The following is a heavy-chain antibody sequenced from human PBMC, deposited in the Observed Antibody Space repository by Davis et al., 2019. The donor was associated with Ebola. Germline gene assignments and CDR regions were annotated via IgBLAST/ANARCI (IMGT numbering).Heavy chain of an antibody. Sequence: PGGSLRLSCAASGYTFSSYAMTWVRQAPGKGLEWVSGISGIGDSTYYADSVRGRFTISRDNSKNTLYLRMNSLRAEDTAVYYCAKDLGSAGWYFDYWGQGTLATVSS. CDR1: GYTFSSYA. J-gene: IGHJ4*02. CDR2: ISGIGDST. CDR3: AKDLGSAGWYFDY. V-gene: IGHV3-23*01. D-gene: IGHD6-19*01.